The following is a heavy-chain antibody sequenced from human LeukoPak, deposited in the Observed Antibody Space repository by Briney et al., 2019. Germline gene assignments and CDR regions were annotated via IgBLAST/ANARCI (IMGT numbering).Heavy chain of an antibody. CDR3: TRQVSEQQLELYYYYYYMDV. CDR2: IRNKANSYAT. Sequence: PGGSLRLSCAASGFTVNRNYMSWVRQASGKGLEWVGRIRNKANSYATAYAASVKGRFTISRDDSKNTAYLQMNSLKTEDTAVYYCTRQVSEQQLELYYYYYYMDVWGKGTTVTVSS. V-gene: IGHV3-73*01. D-gene: IGHD6-13*01. CDR1: GFTVNRNY. J-gene: IGHJ6*03.